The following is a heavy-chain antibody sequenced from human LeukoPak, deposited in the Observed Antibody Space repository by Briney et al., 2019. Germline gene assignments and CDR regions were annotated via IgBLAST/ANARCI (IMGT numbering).Heavy chain of an antibody. Sequence: PSQTLSLTCTVSGGSISSGDYYWSWIRQPPGKGLEWIGYIYYSGSTYYNPSLKSRVTISVDTSKNQFSLKLSSVTAADTAVYYCARAAGIVVVAATRPHNWFDPWGQGTLVTVSS. CDR3: ARAAGIVVVAATRPHNWFDP. V-gene: IGHV4-30-4*01. CDR2: IYYSGST. J-gene: IGHJ5*02. D-gene: IGHD2-15*01. CDR1: GGSISSGDYY.